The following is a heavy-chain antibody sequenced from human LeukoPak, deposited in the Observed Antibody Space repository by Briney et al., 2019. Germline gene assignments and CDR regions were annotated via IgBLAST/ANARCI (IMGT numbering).Heavy chain of an antibody. CDR1: GFTFSSYE. CDR2: IRSSGSTI. Sequence: QPGGSLRLSCAASGFTFSSYEMNWVRQAPGKGLEWVAYIRSSGSTIYYADSVKGRFTISRDNAKNSLNLQMNSLRAEDTAVYYCARDHVDTAMVCFDYWGQGTLVTVSS. J-gene: IGHJ4*02. V-gene: IGHV3-48*03. D-gene: IGHD5-18*01. CDR3: ARDHVDTAMVCFDY.